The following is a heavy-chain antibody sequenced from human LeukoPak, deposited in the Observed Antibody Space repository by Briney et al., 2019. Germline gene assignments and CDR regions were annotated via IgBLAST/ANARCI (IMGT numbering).Heavy chain of an antibody. J-gene: IGHJ4*02. CDR1: GGSISSYY. V-gene: IGHV4-59*12. Sequence: SETLSLTCTVSGGSISSYYWSWIRQPPGKGLEWIGYIYYSGSTNYNPSLKSRVTISVDTSKNQFSLKLSSVTAADTAVYYCARDWTGYDYVWGSYRPGYFDHWGQGTLVTVSS. D-gene: IGHD3-16*02. CDR2: IYYSGST. CDR3: ARDWTGYDYVWGSYRPGYFDH.